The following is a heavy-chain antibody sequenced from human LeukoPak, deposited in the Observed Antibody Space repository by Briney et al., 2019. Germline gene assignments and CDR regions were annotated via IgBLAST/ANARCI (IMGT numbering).Heavy chain of an antibody. J-gene: IGHJ4*02. V-gene: IGHV3-7*01. CDR3: ARGATYYDFWSGLEVSDY. Sequence: GGSLRLSCAASGFTFSSYWMSWVRQAPGKGLEWVANIKQDGSEKYYVDSVKGRFTISRDNAKNSLYLQMNSLRAEDTAVYYCARGATYYDFWSGLEVSDYWGQGTLVTVSS. D-gene: IGHD3-3*01. CDR1: GFTFSSYW. CDR2: IKQDGSEK.